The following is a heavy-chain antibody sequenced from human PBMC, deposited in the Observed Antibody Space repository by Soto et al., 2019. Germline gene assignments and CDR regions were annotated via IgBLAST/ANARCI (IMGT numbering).Heavy chain of an antibody. CDR2: ISSSGSTI. CDR1: GFTFSDYY. D-gene: IGHD3-3*01. J-gene: IGHJ6*02. CDR3: ARGLRYYDFWSGYYNPDYYYYGMDV. Sequence: PGGSLRLSCAASGFTFSDYYMSWIRQAPGKGLEWVSYISSSGSTIYYADSVKGRFTISRDNAKNSLYLQMNSLRAEDTAVYYCARGLRYYDFWSGYYNPDYYYYGMDVWGQGTTVTVSS. V-gene: IGHV3-11*01.